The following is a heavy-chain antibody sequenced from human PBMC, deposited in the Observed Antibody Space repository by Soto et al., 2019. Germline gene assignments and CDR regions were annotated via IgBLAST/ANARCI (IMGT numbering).Heavy chain of an antibody. V-gene: IGHV4-31*03. CDR1: GGSISSGGYY. CDR2: IYYSGST. J-gene: IGHJ5*01. Sequence: PSETLSLTCTVSGGSISSGGYYWSWIRQHPGKGLEWIGYIYYSGSTYYNPSLKSRVTISVDTSKNQFSLKLSSVTAADTAVYYCARGGYSYGTNWFDPWGQGTTVTVSS. D-gene: IGHD5-18*01. CDR3: ARGGYSYGTNWFDP.